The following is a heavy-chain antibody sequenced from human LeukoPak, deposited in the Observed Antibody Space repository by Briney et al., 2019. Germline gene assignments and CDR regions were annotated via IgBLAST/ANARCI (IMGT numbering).Heavy chain of an antibody. V-gene: IGHV3-23*01. CDR1: GFTFSSYA. CDR2: ISGSGGST. CDR3: AKDSSVVVPAAIPY. Sequence: AGGSLRLSCAASGFTFSSYAMSWVRQAPGKGLEWVSAISGSGGSTYYADSGQGRFTIPRDNSKNTLYLQMNSLRAEDTAVYYCAKDSSVVVPAAIPYWGQGTLVTVSS. J-gene: IGHJ4*02. D-gene: IGHD2-2*01.